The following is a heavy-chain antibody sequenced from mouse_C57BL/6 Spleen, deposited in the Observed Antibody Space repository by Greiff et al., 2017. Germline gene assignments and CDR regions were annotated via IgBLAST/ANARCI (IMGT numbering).Heavy chain of an antibody. D-gene: IGHD1-1*01. Sequence: QVQLQQPGAELVKPGASVKLSCKASGYTFASYWMHWVKQRPGQGLEWIGMIHPNSGSTNYNEKFKSKATLTVDKSSSTAYMQLSSLTSEDSAVYYCARSLVVPYFDYWGQGTTLTVSS. CDR1: GYTFASYW. CDR3: ARSLVVPYFDY. V-gene: IGHV1-64*01. CDR2: IHPNSGST. J-gene: IGHJ2*01.